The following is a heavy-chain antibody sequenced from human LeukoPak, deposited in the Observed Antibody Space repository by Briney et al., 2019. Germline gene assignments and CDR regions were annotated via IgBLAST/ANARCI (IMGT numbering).Heavy chain of an antibody. V-gene: IGHV1-2*02. Sequence: ASVKVSCKASGYTFTDYYMHWVRQAPGQGPEWMGWINPKNGGTGYAQKFQGRVTITRDTSITTVYMEMSRLTSDDTAVYYCARRVAARPDYYFDPWGQGTLVTVSS. CDR3: ARRVAARPDYYFDP. J-gene: IGHJ5*02. D-gene: IGHD6-6*01. CDR2: INPKNGGT. CDR1: GYTFTDYY.